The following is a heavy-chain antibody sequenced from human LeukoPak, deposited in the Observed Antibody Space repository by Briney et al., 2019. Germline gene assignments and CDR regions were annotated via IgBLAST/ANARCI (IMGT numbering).Heavy chain of an antibody. V-gene: IGHV3-30*03. CDR3: AREGYYYDSSGYSYYYYGMDV. Sequence: TGGSLRLSCAASGFTFSSYGMHWVRQAPGKGLEWVAVISYDGSNKYYADSVKGRFTISRDNSKNTLYLQMNSLRAEDTAVYYCAREGYYYDSSGYSYYYYGMDVWGQGTTVTVSS. J-gene: IGHJ6*02. CDR1: GFTFSSYG. D-gene: IGHD3-22*01. CDR2: ISYDGSNK.